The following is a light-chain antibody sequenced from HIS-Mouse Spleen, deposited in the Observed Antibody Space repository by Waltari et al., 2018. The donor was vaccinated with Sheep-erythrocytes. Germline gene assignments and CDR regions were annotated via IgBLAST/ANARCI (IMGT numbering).Light chain of an antibody. Sequence: QSALTQPRSVSGSPGQSVTISCTGTSSDVGGYNYVSWYQQHPGKAPKLMIYDVSKLPSGFPDRLPGPKSGTPASLTSSGLQAEDEADYYCCSYAGSYNHVFATGTKVTVL. CDR1: SSDVGGYNY. J-gene: IGLJ1*01. V-gene: IGLV2-11*01. CDR3: CSYAGSYNHV. CDR2: DVS.